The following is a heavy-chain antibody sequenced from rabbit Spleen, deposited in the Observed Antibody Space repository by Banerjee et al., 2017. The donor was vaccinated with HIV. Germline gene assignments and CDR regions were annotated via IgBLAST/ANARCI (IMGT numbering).Heavy chain of an antibody. J-gene: IGHJ6*01. CDR1: GFAFSSYY. CDR2: IAGSSSGFT. D-gene: IGHD8-1*01. Sequence: QEQLEESGGGLVKPEGSLTLSCKASGFAFSSYYMCWFRRDPGKGLGWIACIAGSSSGFTYSETWAKGRFSCSKTSSTTVTLQMTSLTVADTAAYFCARDTGSSFSSYGIDLWGQGTLVTVS. V-gene: IGHV1S45*01. CDR3: ARDTGSSFSSYGIDL.